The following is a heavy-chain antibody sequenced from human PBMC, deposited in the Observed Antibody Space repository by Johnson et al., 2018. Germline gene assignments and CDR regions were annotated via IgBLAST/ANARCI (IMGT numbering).Heavy chain of an antibody. CDR2: IFHDGIKK. CDR3: ARGYRSGLDALGI. CDR1: GFTFSRDP. V-gene: IGHV3-30-3*01. Sequence: QVQLVQSGGGVVQPGRSLRLSCAASGFTFSRDPLHWVRQSPGKGLEWVAVIFHDGIKKYYADSVKGRFTISRDNSKNTLYLQMNSQRAEESAMYCCARGYRSGLDALGIWGQGTRVTVSS. J-gene: IGHJ3*02. D-gene: IGHD3-22*01.